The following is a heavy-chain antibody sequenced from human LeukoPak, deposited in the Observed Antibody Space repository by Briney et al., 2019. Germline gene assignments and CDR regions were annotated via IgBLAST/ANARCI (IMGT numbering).Heavy chain of an antibody. CDR1: GFTFSSYA. CDR2: ISGRGGST. CDR3: AKGGLDPSYYYYGMDV. J-gene: IGHJ6*02. Sequence: GGSLLLSCAASGFTFSSYAMSWVRQAPGKGLEWVSAISGRGGSTYYADSVKGRFTISRDNSKNTLYLQMNSLRAEDTAVYYCAKGGLDPSYYYYGMDVWGQGTTVTVSS. D-gene: IGHD6-19*01. V-gene: IGHV3-23*01.